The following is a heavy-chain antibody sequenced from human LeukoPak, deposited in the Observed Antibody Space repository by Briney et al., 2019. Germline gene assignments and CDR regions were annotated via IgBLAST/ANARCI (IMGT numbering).Heavy chain of an antibody. V-gene: IGHV3-33*01. J-gene: IGHJ4*02. CDR2: IWYDGSNK. D-gene: IGHD3-16*01. CDR3: ARGTSYASYFDY. CDR1: GFTFSSYR. Sequence: GGSLRLSCAASGFTFSSYRMHWVRQAPGKGLEWVAVIWYDGSNKYYADSVKGRFTISRDNSKNTLYLQMNSLRAEDTAVYYCARGTSYASYFDYWGQGTLVTVSS.